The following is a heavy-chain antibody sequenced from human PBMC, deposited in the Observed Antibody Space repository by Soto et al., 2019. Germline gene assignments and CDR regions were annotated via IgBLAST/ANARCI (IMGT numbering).Heavy chain of an antibody. CDR3: ASGGNCSSTSCYPYFYYYYYMDV. Sequence: QVQLQESGPGLVKPSETLSLTCTVSGGSISSYYWSWIRQPPGKGLEWIGYIYYSGSTNYNPSHKRRVTISVDTSKNQFSLKLSSVTAADTAVYYCASGGNCSSTSCYPYFYYYYYMDVWGKGTTVTVSS. CDR1: GGSISSYY. J-gene: IGHJ6*03. V-gene: IGHV4-59*08. D-gene: IGHD2-2*01. CDR2: IYYSGST.